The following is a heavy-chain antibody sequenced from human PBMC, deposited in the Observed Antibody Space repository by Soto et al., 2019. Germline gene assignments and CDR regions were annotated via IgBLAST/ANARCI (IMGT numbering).Heavy chain of an antibody. V-gene: IGHV3-30*18. J-gene: IGHJ6*02. Sequence: QVQLVESGGGVVQPGRSLRLSCAASGFTFSSYGMHWVRQAPGKGLEWVAVISYDGSNKYYADSVKGRFTISRDNSKNKLYLQMNSLRAEDTAVYYCAKVGGRQWLPTQYYYYGMDVWGQGTTVTVSS. CDR3: AKVGGRQWLPTQYYYYGMDV. CDR2: ISYDGSNK. CDR1: GFTFSSYG. D-gene: IGHD6-19*01.